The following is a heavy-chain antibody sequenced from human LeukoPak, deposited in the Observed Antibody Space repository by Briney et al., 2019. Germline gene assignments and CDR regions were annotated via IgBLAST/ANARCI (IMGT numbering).Heavy chain of an antibody. Sequence: SGGSLRLSCAASGFTFSSYEMNWVRQVPGKGLEWVSVISGSGGSTYYADSVKGRFTISRDNSKNTLYLQMNSLRAEDTAVYYCAKRGVSSSWYYFDYWGQGTLVTVSS. CDR2: ISGSGGST. D-gene: IGHD6-13*01. CDR3: AKRGVSSSWYYFDY. V-gene: IGHV3-23*01. J-gene: IGHJ4*02. CDR1: GFTFSSYE.